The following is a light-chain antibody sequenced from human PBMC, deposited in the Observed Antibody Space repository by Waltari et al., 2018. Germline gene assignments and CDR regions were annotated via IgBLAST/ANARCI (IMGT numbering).Light chain of an antibody. CDR2: AVS. CDR1: SSDIGNNVH. J-gene: IGLJ1*01. Sequence: QSVLTQPASLSGSPGQSITISCTGTSSDIGNNVHVAWYQQHPGRAPKLIIFAVSEGPSGVSSRCSGSKSGSTASLTSSGLQTEDEADDYGSAYTMFATYVFGTGTKVTVL. V-gene: IGLV2-14*01. CDR3: SAYTMFATYV.